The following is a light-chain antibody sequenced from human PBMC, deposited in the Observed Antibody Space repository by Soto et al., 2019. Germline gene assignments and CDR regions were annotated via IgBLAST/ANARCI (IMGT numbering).Light chain of an antibody. Sequence: QSALTQPASVSGSPGQSITISCTGTSSDVGAYTFVSWYQQHPDKVPKLMIFDVSRRPSGVSDRFSGSKSGNTASLTISWLQPEDEADYYCSSYTSSSTHVFVSGTKLTVL. J-gene: IGLJ1*01. V-gene: IGLV2-14*03. CDR3: SSYTSSSTHV. CDR1: SSDVGAYTF. CDR2: DVS.